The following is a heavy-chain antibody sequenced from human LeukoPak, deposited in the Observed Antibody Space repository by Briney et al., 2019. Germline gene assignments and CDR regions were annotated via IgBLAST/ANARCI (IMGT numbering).Heavy chain of an antibody. CDR2: IYVTGT. Sequence: PSETLSLTCTVSGGSIGTYYWSWIRQSPGKVQEWIGYIYVTGTRYNPYLQSRVTISVDRSRNQFFLKMSSVTAADTAVYYCARHIGGGIEDMDVWGKGTKVIVSS. CDR1: GGSIGTYY. V-gene: IGHV4-59*08. CDR3: ARHIGGGIEDMDV. D-gene: IGHD3-16*02. J-gene: IGHJ6*03.